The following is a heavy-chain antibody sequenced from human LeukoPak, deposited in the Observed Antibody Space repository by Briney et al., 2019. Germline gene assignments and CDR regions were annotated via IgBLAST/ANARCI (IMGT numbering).Heavy chain of an antibody. CDR1: GGSISSSSYY. Sequence: SETLSLTCTVSGGSISSSSYYWGWIRQPPGKGLEWIGSIYYSGSTYYNPSLKSRVTISVDTSKNQFSLKLSSVTAADTAVYYCARALFCSGGSCEQYYFDYWGQGTLVTVSS. CDR2: IYYSGST. J-gene: IGHJ4*02. CDR3: ARALFCSGGSCEQYYFDY. D-gene: IGHD2-15*01. V-gene: IGHV4-39*07.